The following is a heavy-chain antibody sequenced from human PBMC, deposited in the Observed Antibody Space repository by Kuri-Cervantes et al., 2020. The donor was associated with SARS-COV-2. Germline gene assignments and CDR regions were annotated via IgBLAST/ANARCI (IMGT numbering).Heavy chain of an antibody. CDR2: IKQDGSEK. Sequence: GESLKISCAASGFTFSSYAMSWVRQAPGKGLEWVANIKQDGSEKCYVDSVKGRFTISRDNAKNSLYLQMNSLRAEDTAVYYCARDRAYSSSEYNWFDPWGQGTLVTVSS. CDR3: ARDRAYSSSEYNWFDP. V-gene: IGHV3-7*01. J-gene: IGHJ5*02. CDR1: GFTFSSYA. D-gene: IGHD6-6*01.